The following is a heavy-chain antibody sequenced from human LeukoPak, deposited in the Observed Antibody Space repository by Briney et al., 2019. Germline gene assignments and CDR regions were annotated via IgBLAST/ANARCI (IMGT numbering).Heavy chain of an antibody. V-gene: IGHV3-21*01. Sequence: GGSLRLSCAASGFTFSSYSMNWVRQAPGKGLEWVSSISSSSSYIYYADSVKGRLTISRDNAKNSLYLQMNSLRAEDTAVYYCARDGRGYSGYDYNYYYGMDVWGQGTTVTVSS. CDR1: GFTFSSYS. J-gene: IGHJ6*02. D-gene: IGHD5-12*01. CDR2: ISSSSSYI. CDR3: ARDGRGYSGYDYNYYYGMDV.